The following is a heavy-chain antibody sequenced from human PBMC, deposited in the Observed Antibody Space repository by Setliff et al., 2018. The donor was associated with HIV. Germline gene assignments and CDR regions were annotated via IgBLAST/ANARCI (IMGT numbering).Heavy chain of an antibody. CDR3: ARAAAGNTGPFDL. CDR2: VSSRGDT. V-gene: IGHV4-4*07. D-gene: IGHD4-17*01. J-gene: IGHJ4*02. Sequence: SETLSLTCTVSDSGTYYWSWIRQPAGKGLEWIGRVSSRGDTKYNPSLKSRGTMSVDTSKNQFSLKLTSVTASDTAVYYCARAAAGNTGPFDLWGQGSPVTVSS. CDR1: DSGTYY.